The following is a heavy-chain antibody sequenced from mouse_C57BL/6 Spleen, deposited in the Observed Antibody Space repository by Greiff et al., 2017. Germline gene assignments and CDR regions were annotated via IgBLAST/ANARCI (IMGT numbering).Heavy chain of an antibody. CDR3: ARKRGYYGSSWDWYFDV. V-gene: IGHV1-82*01. CDR2: IYPGDGDT. D-gene: IGHD1-1*01. J-gene: IGHJ1*03. CDR1: GYAFSSSW. Sequence: VQLQQSGPELVKPGASVKISCKASGYAFSSSWMNWVKQRPGKGLEWIGRIYPGDGDTNYNGKFKGKATLTADKSSSTAYMQLSSLTSEDSAVYFCARKRGYYGSSWDWYFDVWGTGTTVTVSS.